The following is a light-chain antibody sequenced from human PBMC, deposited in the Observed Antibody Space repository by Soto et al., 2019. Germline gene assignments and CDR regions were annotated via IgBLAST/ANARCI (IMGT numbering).Light chain of an antibody. CDR1: SSNIGSNT. J-gene: IGLJ3*02. Sequence: QSVLTQPPSASETPGQRVTISCSGSSSNIGSNTVNWYQQLPGTAPKLLIYSNNQRPSGVPDRFSGSKSGTSASLAISGLQSEDEADYHCAAWDDSLNGWVFGGGTKVTVL. V-gene: IGLV1-44*01. CDR3: AAWDDSLNGWV. CDR2: SNN.